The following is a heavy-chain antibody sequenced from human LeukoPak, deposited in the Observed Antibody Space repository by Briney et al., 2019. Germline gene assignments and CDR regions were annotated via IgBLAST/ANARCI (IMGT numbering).Heavy chain of an antibody. V-gene: IGHV1-2*02. D-gene: IGHD3-10*01. CDR3: ARDGLLWFGENVY. CDR1: GYTFTGYY. J-gene: IGHJ4*02. Sequence: GASVKVSCKASGYTFTGYYMHWVRQAPGQGLEWMGWINPNSGGTNYAQKFQGRVTMTRDTSISTAYMELSRPRSDDTAVYYCARDGLLWFGENVYWGQGTLVTVSS. CDR2: INPNSGGT.